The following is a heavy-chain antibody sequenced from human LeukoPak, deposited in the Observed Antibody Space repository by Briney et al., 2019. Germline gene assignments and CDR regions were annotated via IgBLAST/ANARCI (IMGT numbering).Heavy chain of an antibody. CDR2: IYTSGST. CDR3: ARLKTGILRYFDWSDRSGGFDP. Sequence: PSETLSLTCTVSGASVSRGSYYWNWIRQPAGKGLEWIGRIYTSGSTNYNPSLKSRFTISLDTSKNQFSLKLSSVTAADTAVYYCARLKTGILRYFDWSDRSGGFDPWGQGTLVTVSS. CDR1: GASVSRGSYY. D-gene: IGHD3-9*01. J-gene: IGHJ5*02. V-gene: IGHV4-61*02.